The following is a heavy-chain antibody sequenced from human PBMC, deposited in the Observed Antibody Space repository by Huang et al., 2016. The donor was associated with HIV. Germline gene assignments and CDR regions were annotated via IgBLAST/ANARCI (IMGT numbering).Heavy chain of an antibody. D-gene: IGHD3-3*01. CDR3: ARLPTPSYYDTWSLSPVEEDFFYFNMDL. CDR2: IKPGGPS. V-gene: IGHV4-34*02. J-gene: IGHJ6*03. CDR1: GASFTTYF. Sequence: QVRLEQWGEGVVKPSDTLSLTCAVYGASFTTYFWSWIRHSPVKGLTWMGEIKPGGPSNYSPVFQSLVIMSVDTLKMQFSLSLRDMTAADAAIYYCARLPTPSYYDTWSLSPVEEDFFYFNMDLWGRGTPVIVSS.